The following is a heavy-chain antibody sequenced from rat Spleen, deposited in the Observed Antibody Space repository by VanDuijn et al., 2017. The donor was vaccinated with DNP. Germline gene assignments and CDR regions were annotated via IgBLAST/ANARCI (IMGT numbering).Heavy chain of an antibody. CDR2: IIYDGSTT. CDR3: XRRXXXVPXX. V-gene: IGHV5-17*01. CDR1: GFTFSDYA. Sequence: EVQVVESGGGLVQPGNSLKLSCAASGFTFSDYAMAWVRQSPKKGLEWVATIIYDGSTTYYRDSVKGRFTISRDNAKTTLYLQMDSLRSEDTDTYXXXRRXXXVPXXXGQGTLXXVSS. J-gene: IGHJ3*01. D-gene: IGHD4-1*01.